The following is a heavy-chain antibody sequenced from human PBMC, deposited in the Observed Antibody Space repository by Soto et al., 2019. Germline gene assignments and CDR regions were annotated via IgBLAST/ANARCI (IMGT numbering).Heavy chain of an antibody. J-gene: IGHJ6*02. CDR2: VNWGGDTT. CDR1: GFTFDDFA. V-gene: IGHV3-43D*04. Sequence: GGSLRLSYAASGFTFDDFAMCWVRQVPGKGLEWISLVNWGGDTTFYAESVKGRFIISRDNSKNSVYLQMNSLRSEDSAVYYCAKGATVTTHYQYYGMDVWGQGTTVTVSS. D-gene: IGHD4-17*01. CDR3: AKGATVTTHYQYYGMDV.